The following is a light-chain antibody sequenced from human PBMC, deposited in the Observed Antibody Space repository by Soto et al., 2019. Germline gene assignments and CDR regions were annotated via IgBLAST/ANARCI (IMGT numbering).Light chain of an antibody. CDR2: DAS. V-gene: IGKV3-20*01. J-gene: IGKJ1*01. CDR3: QQYSSAPLT. CDR1: QSVISN. Sequence: EIVMTQSPATLSVSPGERATLSCRASQSVISNLAWYQHKPGQAPRLVIYDASNRATGIPDRFSASGSGTDFTLTISRLEPEDFAVYYCQQYSSAPLTFGQGTKVDIK.